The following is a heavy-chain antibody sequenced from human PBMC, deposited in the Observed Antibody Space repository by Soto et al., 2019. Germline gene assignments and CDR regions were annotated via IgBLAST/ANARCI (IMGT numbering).Heavy chain of an antibody. CDR3: ARERGGYGLFDS. J-gene: IGHJ4*02. CDR2: IYPSGMP. CDR1: GGSISNAAYS. D-gene: IGHD5-18*01. Sequence: QLQLQESGSGLVKPSHTLSLTCTVSGGSISNAAYSWSWIRQPPGKGLEWIGYIYPSGMPFSNPSLSSRVTISIYRSNGLFSLNLKSVTAADTAVYYCARERGGYGLFDSGGQGTLVSVSS. V-gene: IGHV4-30-2*01.